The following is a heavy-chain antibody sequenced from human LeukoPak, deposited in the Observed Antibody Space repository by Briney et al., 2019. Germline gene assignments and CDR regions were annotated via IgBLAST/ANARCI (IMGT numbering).Heavy chain of an antibody. CDR3: ARQRGLHDYGDYGGRNWFDP. Sequence: SETLSLTCTVSGGSISSYYWSWTRQPPGKGLEWIGYIYYSGSTNYNPSLKSRVTISVDTSKNQFSLKLSSVTAADTAVYYCARQRGLHDYGDYGGRNWFDPWGQGTLVTVSS. V-gene: IGHV4-59*01. J-gene: IGHJ5*02. CDR1: GGSISSYY. D-gene: IGHD4-17*01. CDR2: IYYSGST.